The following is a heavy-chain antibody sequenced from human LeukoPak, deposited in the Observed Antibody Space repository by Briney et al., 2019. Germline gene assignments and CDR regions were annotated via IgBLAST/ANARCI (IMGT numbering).Heavy chain of an antibody. CDR2: INPSDSSA. D-gene: IGHD7-27*01. Sequence: ASVKVSCKASGYSSTSYYMHWVRQAPGQGLEWMGIINPSDSSASYAQKFQGRVTMTRDTSTSTVYMELSSLRSEDTAVYYCARGGVAKLGPLDLWGQGTLVTVSS. CDR1: GYSSTSYY. V-gene: IGHV1-46*01. J-gene: IGHJ5*02. CDR3: ARGGVAKLGPLDL.